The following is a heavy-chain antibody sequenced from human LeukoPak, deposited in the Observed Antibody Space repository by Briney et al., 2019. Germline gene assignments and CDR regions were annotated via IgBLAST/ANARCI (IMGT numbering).Heavy chain of an antibody. D-gene: IGHD2-8*02. Sequence: GGSLRPSCATSGFTFNNYAMNWVRQAPGKGLEWVSAISVSGDSTYYADSVKGRFTISRDNSRNTLYLQMNSLRAYDTAVYYCAKDGLTTGGGYSGSGFDYWGQGALVTVSS. CDR3: AKDGLTTGGGYSGSGFDY. V-gene: IGHV3-23*01. J-gene: IGHJ4*02. CDR1: GFTFNNYA. CDR2: ISVSGDST.